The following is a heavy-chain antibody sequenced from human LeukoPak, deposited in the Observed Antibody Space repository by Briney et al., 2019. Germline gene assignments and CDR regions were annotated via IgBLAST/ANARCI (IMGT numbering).Heavy chain of an antibody. D-gene: IGHD3-10*02. CDR1: GFTFSIYW. CDR2: IKKDGSEK. V-gene: IGHV3-7*03. Sequence: GVSLTLSCAASGFTFSIYWMSWVRHSPGRGREWVTNIKKDGSEKYYMHCVKGRFTISRDNAKTSVYLQMNSLRDEDTAVYYCATYKGNVRGVTIYYYDYMDVWGKGTTVTISS. J-gene: IGHJ6*03. CDR3: ATYKGNVRGVTIYYYDYMDV.